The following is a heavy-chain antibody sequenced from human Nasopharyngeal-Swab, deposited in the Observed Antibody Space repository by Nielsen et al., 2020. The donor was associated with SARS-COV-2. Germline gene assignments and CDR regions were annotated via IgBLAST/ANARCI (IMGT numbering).Heavy chain of an antibody. D-gene: IGHD6-13*01. CDR3: ARRFHSSSWYTDYDY. V-gene: IGHV5-10-1*01. CDR2: IDPSDSYT. Sequence: RQAPGEGLEWMGRIDPSDSYTNYSPSFQGHVTISADKSISTAYLQWSSLKASDTAMYYCARRFHSSSWYTDYDYWGQGTLVTVSS. J-gene: IGHJ4*02.